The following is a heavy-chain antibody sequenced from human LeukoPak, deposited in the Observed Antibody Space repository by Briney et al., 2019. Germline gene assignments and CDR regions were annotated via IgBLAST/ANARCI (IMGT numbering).Heavy chain of an antibody. D-gene: IGHD3/OR15-3a*01. V-gene: IGHV3-7*03. CDR2: IKQDGSEK. CDR1: GFTFGDTW. CDR3: ATSYDMGWLIGY. Sequence: GGSLRLSCAASGFTFGDTWMNWVRQVPGQGLEWVANIKQDGSEKFYVASVKGRFTISRGNGKSSLYLQMNSLRAEDTALYYCATSYDMGWLIGYWGQGTLVTVSS. J-gene: IGHJ4*02.